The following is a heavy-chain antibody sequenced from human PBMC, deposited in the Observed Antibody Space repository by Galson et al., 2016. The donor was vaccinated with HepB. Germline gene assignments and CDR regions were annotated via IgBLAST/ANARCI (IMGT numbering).Heavy chain of an antibody. V-gene: IGHV3-74*01. CDR1: GFSFSNYF. CDR3: SRWSGYYGMDV. CDR2: INSDGSNT. Sequence: SLRLSCAASGFSFSNYFMHWVRQPPGKGLLWVSRINSDGSNTRYADSVKGRFSISRDNAKTTLYLQINSLRAEDTAVYYCSRWSGYYGMDVWGKGTTVTVSS. D-gene: IGHD3-3*01. J-gene: IGHJ6*03.